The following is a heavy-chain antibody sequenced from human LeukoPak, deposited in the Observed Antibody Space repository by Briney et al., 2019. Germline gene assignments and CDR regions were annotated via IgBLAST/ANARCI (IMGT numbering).Heavy chain of an antibody. D-gene: IGHD6-6*01. CDR2: IWYDGSNK. J-gene: IGHJ6*02. V-gene: IGHV3-33*08. CDR3: ARDHPYSSSSGYYYYYGMDV. CDR1: GFTFSSYG. Sequence: PGRSLRLSCAASGFTFSSYGMHWVRQAPGKGLEWVAVIWYDGSNKYYADSVKGRFTISRDNSKNTLYLQMNSLRAEDTAVYYCARDHPYSSSSGYYYYYGMDVWGQGTTVTVSS.